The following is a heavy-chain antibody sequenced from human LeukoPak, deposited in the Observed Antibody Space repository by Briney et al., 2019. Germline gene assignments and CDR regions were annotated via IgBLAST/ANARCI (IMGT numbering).Heavy chain of an antibody. D-gene: IGHD1-26*01. CDR1: GFTFSSYS. V-gene: IGHV3-21*01. CDR3: ARGTIVGATINLDFDY. J-gene: IGHJ4*02. Sequence: PGGSLRLSCAASGFTFSSYSMNWVRQAPGKGLEWVSSISSSSSYIYYADSVKGRFTISRDNAKNSLYLQMNSLRAEDTAVYYCARGTIVGATINLDFDYWGQGTLVTVSS. CDR2: ISSSSSYI.